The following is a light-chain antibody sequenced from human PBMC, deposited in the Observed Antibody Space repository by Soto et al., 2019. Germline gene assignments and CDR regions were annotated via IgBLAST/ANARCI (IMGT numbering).Light chain of an antibody. Sequence: QPVLAQPPSASGTPGQRVTISCSGSTSNIGSNTVSLYRQLPGTAPKVLMYGSDQRPSVVPDRFSGFTSGTSASLAIGGLQSEDEADYYCAAWDESLKGWVFGGGTKLTVL. CDR3: AAWDESLKGWV. CDR2: GSD. CDR1: TSNIGSNT. J-gene: IGLJ3*02. V-gene: IGLV1-44*01.